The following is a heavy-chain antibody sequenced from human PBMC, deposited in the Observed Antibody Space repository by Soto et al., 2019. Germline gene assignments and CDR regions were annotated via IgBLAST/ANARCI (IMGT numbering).Heavy chain of an antibody. Sequence: QVQLVQSGAEVKKPGASVKVSCKASGYTFTSYAMHWVRQAPGQRLEWMGWINAGNGNTKYSQKFQGRVTIIRDTSASTAYMELSSLRSEDTAVYYCARGGGYTDYYDSSGYYTNWFDPWGQGTLVTVSS. V-gene: IGHV1-3*01. CDR2: INAGNGNT. D-gene: IGHD3-22*01. CDR3: ARGGGYTDYYDSSGYYTNWFDP. CDR1: GYTFTSYA. J-gene: IGHJ5*02.